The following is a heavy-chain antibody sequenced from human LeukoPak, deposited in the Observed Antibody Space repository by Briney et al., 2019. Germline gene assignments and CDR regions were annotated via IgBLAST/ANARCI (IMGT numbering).Heavy chain of an antibody. CDR3: ARVVRGYSYGRVGYYFDY. D-gene: IGHD5-18*01. J-gene: IGHJ4*02. Sequence: PSETLSLTCTVSGYSIRNGYFWGWVRQSPGKGLEWIGHIYYSGSTNYNPSLKSRVTISVDTSKNQFSLKLSSVTAADTAVYYCARVVRGYSYGRVGYYFDYWGQGTLVTVSS. CDR1: GYSIRNGYF. V-gene: IGHV4-38-2*02. CDR2: IYYSGST.